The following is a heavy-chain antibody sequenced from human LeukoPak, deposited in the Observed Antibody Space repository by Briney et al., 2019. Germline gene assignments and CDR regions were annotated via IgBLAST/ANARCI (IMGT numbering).Heavy chain of an antibody. J-gene: IGHJ3*01. D-gene: IGHD5/OR15-5a*01. V-gene: IGHV4-39*07. Sequence: KTSETLSLTCTVSGGSITTTYYYWAWIRQAPGKGLTWIGTTYYTGNTYYSPSLRSRVTMSVDTSKNQFSLKLTSVTAADTAVYCCARDPGYNIYNHDVNAFDLWGQGTMVTVAS. CDR2: TYYTGNT. CDR1: GGSITTTYYY. CDR3: ARDPGYNIYNHDVNAFDL.